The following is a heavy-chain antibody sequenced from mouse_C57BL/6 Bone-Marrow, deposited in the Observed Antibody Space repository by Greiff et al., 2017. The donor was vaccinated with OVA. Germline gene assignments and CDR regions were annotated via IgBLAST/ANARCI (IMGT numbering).Heavy chain of an antibody. V-gene: IGHV1-55*01. CDR3: ADYGNTTGDYAMDY. Sequence: QVQLQQPGAELVKPGASVKMSCKASGYTFTSYWITWVKQRPGQGLEWIGDIYPGSGSTNYNEKFKSKATLTVDTSSSTAYMQLSSLTSEDSAVYYCADYGNTTGDYAMDYWGQGTSVTVSS. J-gene: IGHJ4*01. CDR1: GYTFTSYW. CDR2: IYPGSGST. D-gene: IGHD2-1*01.